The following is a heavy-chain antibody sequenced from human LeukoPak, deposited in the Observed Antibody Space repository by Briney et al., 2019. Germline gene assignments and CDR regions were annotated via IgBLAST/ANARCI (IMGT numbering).Heavy chain of an antibody. J-gene: IGHJ5*02. D-gene: IGHD3-10*01. Sequence: ASVKVFCKASGYTFTSYDINWVRQATGQGLEWMGWMNPNSGNTGYEQKFQGRVTMTRNTSISTAYMELSSLRSEDTAVYYCARMHYYGSGSYNWFDPWGQGTLVTVSS. V-gene: IGHV1-8*02. CDR2: MNPNSGNT. CDR3: ARMHYYGSGSYNWFDP. CDR1: GYTFTSYD.